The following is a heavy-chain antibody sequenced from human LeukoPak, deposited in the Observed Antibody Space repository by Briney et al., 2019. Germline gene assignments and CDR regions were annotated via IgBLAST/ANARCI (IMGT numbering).Heavy chain of an antibody. D-gene: IGHD3-22*01. Sequence: ASVKVSCKASGYTFTCYYMHWVRQAPGQGREWMGRSNPNSGGTNYAQKVQGRVTMTRDTSISPAYMELSRLRSDDTAVYYCATTYYYDSSGLNPAEDAFDIWGQGTMVTVSS. V-gene: IGHV1-2*06. CDR2: SNPNSGGT. CDR1: GYTFTCYY. J-gene: IGHJ3*02. CDR3: ATTYYYDSSGLNPAEDAFDI.